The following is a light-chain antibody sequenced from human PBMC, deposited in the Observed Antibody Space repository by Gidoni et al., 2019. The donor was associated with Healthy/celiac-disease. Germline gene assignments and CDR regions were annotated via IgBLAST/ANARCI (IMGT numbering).Light chain of an antibody. CDR1: QGISSY. Sequence: AIRMTQSPSSLSASTGDRVTITCRPSQGISSYLAWYQQKPGKAPKLLIYAASTLQGGVPSRFSGSGSGTDFTLTISCLQSEDFATYYCQQYYSYPRTFGQGTKVEIK. J-gene: IGKJ1*01. CDR3: QQYYSYPRT. CDR2: AAS. V-gene: IGKV1-8*01.